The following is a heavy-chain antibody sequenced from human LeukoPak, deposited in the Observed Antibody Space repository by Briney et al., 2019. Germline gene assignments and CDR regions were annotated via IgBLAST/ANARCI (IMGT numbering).Heavy chain of an antibody. CDR3: ARDAGYDRFDY. Sequence: GGSLRLSRADSGFTFSRSWMTWVRQAPGKGLEWVANIKEDGSAQNYVDSVKGRFTISRDNAKNTLYLEMKSLRAEDTAVYYCARDAGYDRFDYWGQGTLVTVSS. CDR1: GFTFSRSW. CDR2: IKEDGSAQ. D-gene: IGHD3-22*01. J-gene: IGHJ4*02. V-gene: IGHV3-7*05.